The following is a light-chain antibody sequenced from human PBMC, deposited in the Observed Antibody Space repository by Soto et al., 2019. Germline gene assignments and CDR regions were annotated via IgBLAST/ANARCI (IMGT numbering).Light chain of an antibody. CDR2: YDR. V-gene: IGLV3-21*04. CDR3: QVWDSSSDPVV. J-gene: IGLJ2*01. CDR1: NIGTKN. Sequence: SSELTQPTSVSVAPGMTARITCGGNNIGTKNVHWYQQKPGQAPVLVIYYDRDRPSGIPERFSGSNSGNTATLTISRVEAGDEAAYYCQVWDSSSDPVVFGGGTKLTVL.